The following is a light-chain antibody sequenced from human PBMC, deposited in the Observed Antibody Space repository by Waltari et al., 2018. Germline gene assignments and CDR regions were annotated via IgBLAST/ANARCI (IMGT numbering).Light chain of an antibody. J-gene: IGLJ3*02. CDR1: SSNIGTNT. Sequence: QSVLTQPPSASGTPGPRVTIPCSGSSSNIGTNTVTWYQLLPGTAPKTVIFANYHRPSGVPDRFSASKSGTSASLVISGLQSEDEADYFCATWDDSLSGRVFGGGTKVTVL. CDR3: ATWDDSLSGRV. CDR2: ANY. V-gene: IGLV1-44*01.